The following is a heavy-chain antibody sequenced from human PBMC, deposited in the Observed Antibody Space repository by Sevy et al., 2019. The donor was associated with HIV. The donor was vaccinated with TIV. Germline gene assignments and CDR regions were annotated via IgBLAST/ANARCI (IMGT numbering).Heavy chain of an antibody. V-gene: IGHV4-31*03. CDR3: ATYYYGSGSYYTRAFDI. CDR1: GGSMSSGGYY. J-gene: IGHJ3*02. CDR2: IYYSGST. D-gene: IGHD3-10*01. Sequence: SETLSLTCTVSGGSMSSGGYYWSWIRQHPGKGLEWIGYIYYSGSTYYNPSLKSRVTISVDTSKNQFSLKLSSVTAADTAVYYCATYYYGSGSYYTRAFDIWGQGTMVTVSS.